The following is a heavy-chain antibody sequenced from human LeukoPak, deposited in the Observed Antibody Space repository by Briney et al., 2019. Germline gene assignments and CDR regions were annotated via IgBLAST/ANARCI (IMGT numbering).Heavy chain of an antibody. CDR1: GGSISSSSYY. J-gene: IGHJ4*02. V-gene: IGHV4-39*01. CDR3: VNYYDSSDYQQPNHFDY. D-gene: IGHD3-22*01. CDR2: IYYSGST. Sequence: KTSETLSLTRTVSGGSISSSSYYWGWIRQPPGKGLEWIGSIYYSGSTYYNPSLKSRFTISVDTSKNQFSLKLSSVTAADTAVYYCVNYYDSSDYQQPNHFDYWGQGTLVTVSS.